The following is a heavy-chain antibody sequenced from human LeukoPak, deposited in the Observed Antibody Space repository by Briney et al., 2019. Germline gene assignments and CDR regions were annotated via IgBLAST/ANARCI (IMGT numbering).Heavy chain of an antibody. D-gene: IGHD3-3*01. CDR1: GGSISSGGYY. Sequence: SQTLSLTCTVSGGSISSGGYYWSWIRQHPGKGLEWIGYIYYSGSTYYNPSLKSRVTISVDTSKNQFSLKLSSVTAADTAVYYCARTSAAHDFWSGYQAYYFDYWGQGTLVTVSS. J-gene: IGHJ4*02. CDR2: IYYSGST. CDR3: ARTSAAHDFWSGYQAYYFDY. V-gene: IGHV4-31*03.